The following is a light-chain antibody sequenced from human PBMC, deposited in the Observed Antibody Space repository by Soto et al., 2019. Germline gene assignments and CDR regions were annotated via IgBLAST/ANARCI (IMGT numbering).Light chain of an antibody. J-gene: IGKJ2*01. V-gene: IGKV1-5*01. CDR2: DAS. CDR3: QQYNSYSMYT. Sequence: DIQMTQSPSTLSASVGDRVTITCRASQSISSWLAWYQQKPGKAPKLLIYDASSLESGVPSRFSGSGSGTEFTLTISSLQPDDFATSYCQQYNSYSMYTFGQGPKLEIK. CDR1: QSISSW.